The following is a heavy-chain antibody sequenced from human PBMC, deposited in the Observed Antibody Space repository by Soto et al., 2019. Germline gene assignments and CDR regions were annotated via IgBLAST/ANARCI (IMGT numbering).Heavy chain of an antibody. CDR2: IGKSGDT. D-gene: IGHD3-16*01. V-gene: IGHV3-13*04. J-gene: IGHJ4*02. Sequence: EVPLVESGGGLVQPGGSLRLSCAASGFTFSSYDMHWVRQATGKGLEWVSAIGKSGDTYYSDSVKGRFTISRDNSKNTLYLQMNSLIVDDTAVYYCATDRGSAPFDYWGQGTLVTVSS. CDR1: GFTFSSYD. CDR3: ATDRGSAPFDY.